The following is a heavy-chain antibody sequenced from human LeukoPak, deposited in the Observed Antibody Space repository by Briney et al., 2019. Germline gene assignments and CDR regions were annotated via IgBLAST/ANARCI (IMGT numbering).Heavy chain of an antibody. D-gene: IGHD5-24*01. Sequence: GGSLRLSCAASGFTFSSYAMSWVRQAPGKGLEWVSASGSGGSTYYADSVKGRFTISRDNSKNTLYLQMNSLRAEDTAVYYCATMATGDYWGQGTLVTVSS. CDR3: ATMATGDY. J-gene: IGHJ4*02. CDR2: SGSGGST. V-gene: IGHV3-23*01. CDR1: GFTFSSYA.